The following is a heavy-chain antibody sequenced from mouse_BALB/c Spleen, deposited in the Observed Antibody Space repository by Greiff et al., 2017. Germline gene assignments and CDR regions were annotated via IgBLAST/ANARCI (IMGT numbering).Heavy chain of an antibody. V-gene: IGHV1-54*01. Sequence: QVQLKQSGAELVRPGTSVKVSCKASGYAFTNYLIEWVKQRPGQGLEWIGVINPGSGGTNYNEKFKGKATLTADKSSSTAYMQLSSLTSDDSAVYFCAREVYYYGSSYVPSAMDYWGQGTSVTVSS. CDR1: GYAFTNYL. J-gene: IGHJ4*01. CDR3: AREVYYYGSSYVPSAMDY. D-gene: IGHD1-1*01. CDR2: INPGSGGT.